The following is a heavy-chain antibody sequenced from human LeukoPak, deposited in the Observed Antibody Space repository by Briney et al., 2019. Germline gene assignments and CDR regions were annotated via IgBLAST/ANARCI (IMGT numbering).Heavy chain of an antibody. CDR3: PAYSPGGPGY. D-gene: IGHD3-16*01. Sequence: PSQTLSLTCAVSGGSISSGGYSWSWIRQPPGKGLEWIGYIYHSGSTYYNPSLKSRVTISVDRSKNQFSLKLSSVTAADTAVYYWPAYSPGGPGYWGQGTLVTVS. CDR1: GGSISSGGYS. CDR2: IYHSGST. V-gene: IGHV4-30-2*01. J-gene: IGHJ4*02.